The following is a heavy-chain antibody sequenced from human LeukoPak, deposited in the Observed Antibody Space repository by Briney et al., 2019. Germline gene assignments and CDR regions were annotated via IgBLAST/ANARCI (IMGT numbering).Heavy chain of an antibody. Sequence: ASVKVSCKAPGYTFTSYDINWVRQATGQGLEWMGWMNPNSGNTGYAQKFQGRVTMTRNTSISTAYMEPSSLRSEDTAVYYCARFFRQQLVLGYYYYGMDVWGQGTTVTVSS. V-gene: IGHV1-8*01. D-gene: IGHD6-6*01. CDR2: MNPNSGNT. J-gene: IGHJ6*02. CDR1: GYTFTSYD. CDR3: ARFFRQQLVLGYYYYGMDV.